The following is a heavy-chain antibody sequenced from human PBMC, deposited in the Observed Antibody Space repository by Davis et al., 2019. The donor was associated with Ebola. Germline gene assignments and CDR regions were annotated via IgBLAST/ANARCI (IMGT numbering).Heavy chain of an antibody. CDR1: VITFSSYA. V-gene: IGHV3-21*01. D-gene: IGHD1-26*01. Sequence: GESLKISCADSVITFSSYAMTWVRQAPGKGLEWVSSISSSSSYIYYADSVKGRFTISRDNAKNSLYLQMNSLRDEDTAVYYCARGGGGGSYYLDYWGQGTLVTVSS. CDR3: ARGGGGGSYYLDY. CDR2: ISSSSSYI. J-gene: IGHJ4*02.